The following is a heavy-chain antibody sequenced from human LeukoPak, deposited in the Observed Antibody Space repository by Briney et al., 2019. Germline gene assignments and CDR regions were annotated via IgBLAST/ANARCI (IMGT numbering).Heavy chain of an antibody. CDR2: ISSSSSTI. J-gene: IGHJ4*02. Sequence: GGSLRLSCAASGFTFSDYYMSWIRQAPGKGLEWVSYISSSSSTIYYADSVKGRFTISRDNAKNTLYLQMNSLRAEDTAVYYCAKALSVDYFDYWGQGTLVTVSS. D-gene: IGHD3-3*01. CDR1: GFTFSDYY. CDR3: AKALSVDYFDY. V-gene: IGHV3-11*01.